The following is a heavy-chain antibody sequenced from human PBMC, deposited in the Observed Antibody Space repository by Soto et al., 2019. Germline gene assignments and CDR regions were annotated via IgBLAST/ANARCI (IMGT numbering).Heavy chain of an antibody. CDR2: ISSSSSTI. J-gene: IGHJ6*02. V-gene: IGHV3-48*02. Sequence: PGGSLRLSCAASGFTFGSYSMNWVRQAPGKGLEWVSYISSSSSTIYYADSVKGRFTISRDNAKNSLYPRMNSLRDEDTAVYYCARDRYYYDSSGSSGGMDVWGQGTTVTVSS. D-gene: IGHD3-22*01. CDR1: GFTFGSYS. CDR3: ARDRYYYDSSGSSGGMDV.